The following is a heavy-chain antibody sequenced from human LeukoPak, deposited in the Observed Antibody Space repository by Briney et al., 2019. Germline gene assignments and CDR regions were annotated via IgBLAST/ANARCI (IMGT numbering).Heavy chain of an antibody. CDR2: IYISGST. CDR1: GGSISSYY. J-gene: IGHJ1*01. CDR3: ARDGDSAPAEYFQH. D-gene: IGHD7-27*01. Sequence: PSETLSLTCTVSGGSISSYYWSWIRQPAGKGLEWIGRIYISGSTNYNPSLKSRVTMSVDTSKNQFSLKLSSVTAADTAVYYCARDGDSAPAEYFQHWGQGTLVTVSS. V-gene: IGHV4-4*07.